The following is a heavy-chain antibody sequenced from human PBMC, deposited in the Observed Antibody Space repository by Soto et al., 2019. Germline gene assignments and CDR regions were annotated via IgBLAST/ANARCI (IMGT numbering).Heavy chain of an antibody. V-gene: IGHV3-21*01. CDR3: ARSGLALPYSASHWFDP. Sequence: GGSLRLSCEASGFTFSNFAMTWVRQAPGEGLEWVSSISGTDDYIYYADSVKGRFTISRDNAKNSLFLQVNSLRGEDTAVYYCARSGLALPYSASHWFDPWGHGTLVTAPQ. D-gene: IGHD3-22*01. J-gene: IGHJ5*02. CDR2: ISGTDDYI. CDR1: GFTFSNFA.